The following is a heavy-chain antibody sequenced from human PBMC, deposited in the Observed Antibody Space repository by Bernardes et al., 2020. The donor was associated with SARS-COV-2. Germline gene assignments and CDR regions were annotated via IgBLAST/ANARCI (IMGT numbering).Heavy chain of an antibody. V-gene: IGHV4-34*01. CDR3: ARSSLVKVVAAAGQDYYHYAMDV. Sequence: SETLSLTCAVYGGSFRNYYWSWIRQPPGKGLEWIGEVNHSGRTNYNPSLKSRVTISLDTSKNQFSLNLSSVTAADTSSYFCARSSLVKVVAAAGQDYYHYAMDVWGQGTTVTVSS. J-gene: IGHJ6*02. D-gene: IGHD6-13*01. CDR1: GGSFRNYY. CDR2: VNHSGRT.